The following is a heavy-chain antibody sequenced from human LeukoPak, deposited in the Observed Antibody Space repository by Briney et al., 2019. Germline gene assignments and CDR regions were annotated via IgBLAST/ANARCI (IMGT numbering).Heavy chain of an antibody. CDR3: ARLGRYSYGLIDY. CDR2: IYPGDSDT. D-gene: IGHD5-18*01. J-gene: IGHJ4*02. V-gene: IGHV5-51*01. Sequence: GESLKISCKGSGYSFTSYWIGWVRPMPGKGREWMGIIYPGDSDTRYSPSFQGQVTISADKSISTAYLQWSSLKASDTAMYYCARLGRYSYGLIDYWGQGTLVTVSS. CDR1: GYSFTSYW.